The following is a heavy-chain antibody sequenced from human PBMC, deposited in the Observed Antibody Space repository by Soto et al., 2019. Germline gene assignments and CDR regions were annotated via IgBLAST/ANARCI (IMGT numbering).Heavy chain of an antibody. Sequence: PGGSLRLSCAASGFTFYNYAMGWVRQAPGKGLEWVSAITGSGSDTYYVDSVKGRFTISRDNSENTLYLQMNSLRAEDTAIYYCAKDTNSGWWADDFDIWGQGTIVTVSS. CDR2: ITGSGSDT. J-gene: IGHJ3*02. D-gene: IGHD2-15*01. CDR3: AKDTNSGWWADDFDI. V-gene: IGHV3-23*01. CDR1: GFTFYNYA.